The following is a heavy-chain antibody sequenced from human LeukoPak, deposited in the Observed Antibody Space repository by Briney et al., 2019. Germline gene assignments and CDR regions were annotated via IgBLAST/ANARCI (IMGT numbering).Heavy chain of an antibody. D-gene: IGHD1-26*01. Sequence: SETLSLTCTVSGGSISSSSYYWGWIRQPPGKGLEWVGSIYYSGSTYYNPSLKSRVTISVDTSKNQFSLKLSSVTAADTAVYYCARQTGATAGPGYWGQGTLVTVSS. CDR3: ARQTGATAGPGY. V-gene: IGHV4-39*01. CDR1: GGSISSSSYY. CDR2: IYYSGST. J-gene: IGHJ4*02.